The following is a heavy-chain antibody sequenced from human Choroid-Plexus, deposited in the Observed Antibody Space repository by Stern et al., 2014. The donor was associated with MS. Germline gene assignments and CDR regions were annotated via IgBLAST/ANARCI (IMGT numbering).Heavy chain of an antibody. CDR2: VSYDGSNK. CDR1: GFTFGSCA. D-gene: IGHD2/OR15-2a*01. Sequence: QVQLVESGGGVVQPGRPLRLSCVASGFTFGSCAMHWVRQAPGKGLEWVAGVSYDGSNKYYADSVKGRFTISRDNSQNTLYMQMSSLRPEDTAVYYCAKDRQYLTYXXXXWGQGSLVTVSS. CDR3: AKDRQYLTYXXXX. V-gene: IGHV3-30*18. J-gene: IGHJ4*02.